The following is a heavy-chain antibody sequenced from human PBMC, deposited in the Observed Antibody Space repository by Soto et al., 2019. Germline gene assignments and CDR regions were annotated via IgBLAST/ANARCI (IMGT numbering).Heavy chain of an antibody. J-gene: IGHJ4*02. D-gene: IGHD4-17*01. CDR1: GFNFDDYA. CDR2: ISWSSVTF. CDR3: ITGGTVTTPISGLVY. Sequence: GGSLRLSCAASGFNFDDYAMHWVRQAPGKGLEWVSGISWSSVTFDYADSVKGRFTISRDNAKNSLYLQMNSLRAEDTAVYYCITGGTVTTPISGLVYWGQGTLVTVSS. V-gene: IGHV3-9*01.